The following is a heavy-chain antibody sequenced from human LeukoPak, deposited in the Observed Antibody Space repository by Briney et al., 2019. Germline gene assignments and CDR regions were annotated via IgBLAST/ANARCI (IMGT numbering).Heavy chain of an antibody. CDR1: GGSFSGHY. J-gene: IGHJ6*02. D-gene: IGHD4-11*01. Sequence: SETLSLTCAVFGGSFSGHYWSWIRQPPGKGLEWIGEINHRGSTTYNPSLKSRVTISVDTSKSQFSLKLSSLIAADTAVYYCARDRYSNSFYYYYAMDVWGQGTTVTVSS. V-gene: IGHV4-34*01. CDR3: ARDRYSNSFYYYYAMDV. CDR2: INHRGST.